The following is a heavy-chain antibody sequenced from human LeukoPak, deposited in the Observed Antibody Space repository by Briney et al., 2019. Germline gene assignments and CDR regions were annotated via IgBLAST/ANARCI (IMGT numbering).Heavy chain of an antibody. Sequence: ASETLSLTCTVSGDSISSADYYWTWIRQPPGKGLELVGFIYSNGSTKYNPSLKGRVTISAATSKTQFSLKLSYATAADTAVYYCARESSIENNFDYWGQGTLVTVSS. CDR1: GDSISSADYY. D-gene: IGHD2-2*01. CDR3: ARESSIENNFDY. CDR2: IYSNGST. V-gene: IGHV4-30-4*08. J-gene: IGHJ4*02.